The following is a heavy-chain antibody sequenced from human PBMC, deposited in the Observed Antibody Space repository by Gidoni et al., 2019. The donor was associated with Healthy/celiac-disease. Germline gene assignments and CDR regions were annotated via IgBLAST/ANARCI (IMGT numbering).Heavy chain of an antibody. Sequence: QGQLVQSGAEVKKPGASVKVSCKASGYTFTGYYMHWVRQAPGQGLEWMGWINPNSGGTNYAQKFQGRVTMTRDTSISTAYMELSRLRSDDTAVYYCASIPPPEGIVVVPAAQSRNWFDPWGQGTLVTVSS. CDR2: INPNSGGT. V-gene: IGHV1-2*02. CDR1: GYTFTGYY. J-gene: IGHJ5*02. D-gene: IGHD2-2*01. CDR3: ASIPPPEGIVVVPAAQSRNWFDP.